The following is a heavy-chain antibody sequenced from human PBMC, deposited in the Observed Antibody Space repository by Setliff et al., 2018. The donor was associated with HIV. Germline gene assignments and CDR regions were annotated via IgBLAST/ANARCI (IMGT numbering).Heavy chain of an antibody. J-gene: IGHJ4*02. CDR3: ARGDDFDY. CDR1: GGSFSGYY. CDR2: INHSGST. Sequence: SETLSLTCAVYGGSFSGYYWSWIRQPPGKGLEWIGEINHSGSTNFNPSLKSRVTISVDTSKNQFSLQLDSVTAADMAVYYCARGDDFDYWGQGTLVTVSS. V-gene: IGHV4-34*01.